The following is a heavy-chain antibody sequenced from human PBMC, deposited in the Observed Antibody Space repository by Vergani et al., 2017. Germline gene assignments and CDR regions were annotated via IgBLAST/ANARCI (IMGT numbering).Heavy chain of an antibody. D-gene: IGHD2-15*01. V-gene: IGHV1-2*02. CDR1: GYTFTGYY. CDR3: AREVVVVVAATYYYYGMDV. Sequence: QVQLVQSGAEVKKPGASVKVSCKASGYTFTGYYMHWVRQAPGQGLEWMGCINPNSGGTNYAQKFQGRVTMTRDTSISTAYMELSRLRSDDTAVYYCAREVVVVVAATYYYYGMDVWGQGTTVTVSS. J-gene: IGHJ6*02. CDR2: INPNSGGT.